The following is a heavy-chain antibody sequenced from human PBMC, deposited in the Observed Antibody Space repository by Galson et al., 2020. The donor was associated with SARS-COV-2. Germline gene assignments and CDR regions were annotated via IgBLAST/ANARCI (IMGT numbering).Heavy chain of an antibody. CDR1: GGPISSGNYY. CDR3: AGGPVDRGKAYFDY. D-gene: IGHD3-10*01. V-gene: IGHV4-61*02. J-gene: IGHJ4*02. CDR2: IYSSGST. Sequence: SETLSLTCTVSGGPISSGNYYWNWIRQPAGKGLEWIGRIYSSGSTNYNPSLKSRVTISIDTSKNQFSLKLNSVTAADTAVYYCAGGPVDRGKAYFDYWGQGTLVTVSS.